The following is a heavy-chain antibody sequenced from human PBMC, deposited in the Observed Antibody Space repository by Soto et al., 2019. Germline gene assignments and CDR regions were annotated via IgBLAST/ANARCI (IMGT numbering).Heavy chain of an antibody. CDR1: GGSISSSVYY. D-gene: IGHD4-17*01. CDR2: IYYSGST. Sequence: SETLCLTCTVSGGSISSSVYYWGWIRQPPGKGLEWIGSIYYSGSTYYNPSLKSRVTISVDTSENQFSLKLSSVTAADTAVYYCASSYGDYVSYWGQGTLVTVSS. CDR3: ASSYGDYVSY. J-gene: IGHJ4*02. V-gene: IGHV4-39*01.